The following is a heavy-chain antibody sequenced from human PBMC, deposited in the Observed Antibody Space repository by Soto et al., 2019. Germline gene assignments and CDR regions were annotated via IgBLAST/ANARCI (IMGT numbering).Heavy chain of an antibody. J-gene: IGHJ6*02. CDR3: ARVEVYYGSGSYYGMDV. CDR1: CYTFSSYG. D-gene: IGHD3-10*01. Sequence: ASVKVSCKASCYTFSSYGISWVRQAPGQGLEWMGWISAYNGNTNYAQKLQGRVTMTTDTSTSIAYMELRSLRSDDTAVYYCARVEVYYGSGSYYGMDVWGQGTTVTVSS. CDR2: ISAYNGNT. V-gene: IGHV1-18*01.